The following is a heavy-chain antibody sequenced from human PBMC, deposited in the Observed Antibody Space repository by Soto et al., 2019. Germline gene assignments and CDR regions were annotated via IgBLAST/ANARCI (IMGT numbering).Heavy chain of an antibody. D-gene: IGHD3-10*01. CDR3: ARENGLLWFGELSLKDYYYGMDV. CDR1: GYSISSGYY. V-gene: IGHV4-38-2*02. J-gene: IGHJ6*02. CDR2: IYHSGST. Sequence: SETLSLTCAVSGYSISSGYYWGWIRQPPGRGLEWIGSIYHSGSTYYNPSLKSRVTISVDTSKNQFSLKLSSVTAADTAVYYCARENGLLWFGELSLKDYYYGMDVWGQGTTVTVSS.